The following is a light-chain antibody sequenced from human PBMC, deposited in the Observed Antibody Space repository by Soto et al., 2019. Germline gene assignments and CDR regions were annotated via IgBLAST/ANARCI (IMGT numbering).Light chain of an antibody. V-gene: IGLV1-40*01. CDR3: QSYDRSLSGSKVV. CDR2: GNS. J-gene: IGLJ2*01. CDR1: SSNFGAGYD. Sequence: QSVLTQPPSVSGAPGQSITISCTGTSSNFGAGYDVHWYQQLPGTAPKLLIYGNSDRPSGVPDRFSGSRSGTSASLAITGLQAEDEADYYCQSYDRSLSGSKVVFGGGNQMTVL.